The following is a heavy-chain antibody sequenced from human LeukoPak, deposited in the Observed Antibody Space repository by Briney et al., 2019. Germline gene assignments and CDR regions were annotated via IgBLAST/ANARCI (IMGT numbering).Heavy chain of an antibody. D-gene: IGHD6-19*01. J-gene: IGHJ6*02. CDR3: ARGIAVAGTRANYYYYYGMDV. V-gene: IGHV3-21*01. Sequence: KSGGSLRLSCAASGFTFSSYSMNWVRQAPGKGLEWVSSVSSSSSYIYYADSVKGRFTISRDNAKNSLYLQMNSLRAEDTAVYYCARGIAVAGTRANYYYYYGMDVWGQGTTVTVSS. CDR1: GFTFSSYS. CDR2: VSSSSSYI.